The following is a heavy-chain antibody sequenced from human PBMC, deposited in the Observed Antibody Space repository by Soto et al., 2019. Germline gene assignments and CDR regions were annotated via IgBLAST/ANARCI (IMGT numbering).Heavy chain of an antibody. CDR1: GGTFSSYA. CDR2: IIPICGTA. V-gene: IGHV1-69*01. J-gene: IGHJ6*02. Sequence: QVQLVQSGAEVKKPGSSVKVSCKASGGTFSSYAISWVRQAPGQGLYWMGGIIPICGTANYAQKFQGRVTITADESTSTAYMELSSLRSEDTAVYYCARMVCSRSSFYQYYYYGIDVWVHGPTVTVSS. D-gene: IGHD2-2*01. CDR3: ARMVCSRSSFYQYYYYGIDV.